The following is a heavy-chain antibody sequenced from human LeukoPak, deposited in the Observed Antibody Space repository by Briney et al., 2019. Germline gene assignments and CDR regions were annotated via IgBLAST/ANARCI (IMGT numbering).Heavy chain of an antibody. CDR1: GGTFSSYA. CDR2: IIHIFGTA. J-gene: IGHJ4*02. CDR3: ASDATMVRGAPHY. Sequence: SVKVSCKASGGTFSSYAISWVRQAPGQGLEWMGRIIHIFGTANNAQKFQDRVTITTDESTSPAYMARSSLRSEGTAVYYCASDATMVRGAPHYWGQGTLVTVSS. D-gene: IGHD3-10*01. V-gene: IGHV1-69*05.